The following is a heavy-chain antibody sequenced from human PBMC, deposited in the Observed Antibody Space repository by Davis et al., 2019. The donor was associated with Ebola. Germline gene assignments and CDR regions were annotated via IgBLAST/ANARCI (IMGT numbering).Heavy chain of an antibody. CDR3: ARDGPNYDVDY. D-gene: IGHD3-22*01. Sequence: GESLKISCAASGFTFRSYWMSWVRQAPGKGLEWVANIKQDGSEKYYVDSVKGRFTISRDNAKNSLYLQMNSLRVDDTAVYFCARDGPNYDVDYWGQGTLVTVSA. V-gene: IGHV3-7*03. CDR2: IKQDGSEK. CDR1: GFTFRSYW. J-gene: IGHJ4*02.